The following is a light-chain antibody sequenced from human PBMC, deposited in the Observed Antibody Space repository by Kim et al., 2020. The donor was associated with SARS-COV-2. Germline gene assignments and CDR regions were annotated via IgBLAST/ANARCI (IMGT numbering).Light chain of an antibody. CDR2: ASS. V-gene: IGKV1-27*01. Sequence: DIQMTQSPSSLSASVGDKVTITCRASHDIHNYLAWYQQKPGKAPKLLIYASSTLQSGVPSRFSGSRSGTDFTLTINNLLPEDVATYYCHKYDTAPRTFGQGTKLEIK. J-gene: IGKJ2*01. CDR3: HKYDTAPRT. CDR1: HDIHNY.